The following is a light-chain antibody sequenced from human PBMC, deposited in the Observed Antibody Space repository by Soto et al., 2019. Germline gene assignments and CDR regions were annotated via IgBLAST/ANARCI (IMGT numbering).Light chain of an antibody. CDR3: QQYGSPPTT. J-gene: IGKJ5*01. V-gene: IGKV3-20*01. Sequence: EIVFTQSPGPLSLSPGERATLSCRASQSVSSSYLAWYQQKPGQAPRLLTYGASSRATGIPDRFSGSGSGTDFTLTISRLEPEDFAVYSCQQYGSPPTTFGQGTRLENK. CDR2: GAS. CDR1: QSVSSSY.